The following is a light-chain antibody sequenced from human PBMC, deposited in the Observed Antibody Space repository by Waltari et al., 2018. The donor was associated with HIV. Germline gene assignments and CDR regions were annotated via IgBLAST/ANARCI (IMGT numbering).Light chain of an antibody. CDR2: GAS. J-gene: IGKJ4*01. V-gene: IGKV3-15*01. Sequence: EIMMTQSPATLSVSPGERATLYCRASQSVSSNLAWYQQKPGQSPRLLIYGASTRATGIPARFSGSGSGTEFTLTINSLQSEDFAVYYCQQYDNWPPLTFGGGTKVEIK. CDR1: QSVSSN. CDR3: QQYDNWPPLT.